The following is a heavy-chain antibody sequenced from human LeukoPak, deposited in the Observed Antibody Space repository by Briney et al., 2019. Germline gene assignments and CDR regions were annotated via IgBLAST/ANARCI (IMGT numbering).Heavy chain of an antibody. Sequence: GGSLRLSCAASGFTVSSNYMSWVHQAPGKGLEWVSVIYSGGSTYYADSVKGRFTISRDNSKNTLYLQMNSLRAEDTAVYYCAREVGPFHQLDYWGQGTLVTVSS. D-gene: IGHD5-24*01. CDR1: GFTVSSNY. CDR3: AREVGPFHQLDY. J-gene: IGHJ4*02. CDR2: IYSGGST. V-gene: IGHV3-53*01.